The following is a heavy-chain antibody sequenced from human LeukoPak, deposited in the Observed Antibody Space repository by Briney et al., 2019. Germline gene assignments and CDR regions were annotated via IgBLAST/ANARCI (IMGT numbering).Heavy chain of an antibody. V-gene: IGHV4-39*07. CDR2: IYYSGST. CDR3: ARGHYDILTGYYKGGDWFDP. CDR1: GGSISSSSYY. D-gene: IGHD3-9*01. Sequence: SETLSLTCTVSGGSISSSSYYWGWIRQPPGKGLEWIGSIYYSGSTYYNPSLKSRVTISVDTSKNQFSLKLSSVTAADTAVYYCARGHYDILTGYYKGGDWFDPWGQGTLVTVSS. J-gene: IGHJ5*02.